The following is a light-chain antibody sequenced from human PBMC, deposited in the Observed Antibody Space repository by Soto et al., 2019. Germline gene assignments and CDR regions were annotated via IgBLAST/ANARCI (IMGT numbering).Light chain of an antibody. CDR2: EVT. V-gene: IGLV2-14*01. Sequence: QSALTQPASVSGSPGQSITISCTGTSSDVGGYNSVSWYQQYAGKAPKLMIYEVTNRPSGVSDRFSGSKSGNTASLTISGLQAEDEADYYCSSSARSTTVYVIFGGGTKLTVL. J-gene: IGLJ2*01. CDR1: SSDVGGYNS. CDR3: SSSARSTTVYVI.